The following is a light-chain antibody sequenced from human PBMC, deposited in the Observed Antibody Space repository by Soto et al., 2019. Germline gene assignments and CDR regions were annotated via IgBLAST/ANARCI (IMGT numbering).Light chain of an antibody. J-gene: IGLJ1*01. V-gene: IGLV1-44*01. CDR2: SNN. CDR3: AAWDDSLNGGYV. Sequence: QSALTQPPSASGTPGQRVTISCSGSSSNIGSNTVNWYQQLPGTAPKLLIYSNNQRPSGVPDRFSGSKSGTSASLAISGLQSEDEADYYCAAWDDSLNGGYVFGTGTKVHRP. CDR1: SSNIGSNT.